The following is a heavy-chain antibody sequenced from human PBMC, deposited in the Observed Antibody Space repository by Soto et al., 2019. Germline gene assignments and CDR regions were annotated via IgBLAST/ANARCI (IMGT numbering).Heavy chain of an antibody. CDR2: INPSGGST. Sequence: GASVKVSCKASGYTFTSYYMHWVRQAPGQGLEWMGIINPSGGSTSYAQKFQGRVTMTRDTSTSTVYMELSSLRSEDTAVYYCARDLPGIAAAGTLDYWGQGTLVTVSS. V-gene: IGHV1-46*01. CDR1: GYTFTSYY. J-gene: IGHJ4*02. CDR3: ARDLPGIAAAGTLDY. D-gene: IGHD6-13*01.